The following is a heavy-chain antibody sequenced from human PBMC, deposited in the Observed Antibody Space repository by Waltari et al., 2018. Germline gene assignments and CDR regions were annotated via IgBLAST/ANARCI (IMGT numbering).Heavy chain of an antibody. CDR2: CDSGGNT. J-gene: IGHJ4*02. CDR3: AGLAGDF. D-gene: IGHD3-10*01. CDR1: GITVSTNY. V-gene: IGHV3-53*01. Sequence: EVQLVESGGGLIQPGGSLGLSCAASGITVSTNYMRWVRQAPGKGVECGSVCDSGGNTYYADSVKGRFTISRDNAKSTVYLQMNSLRAEDTAVYFCAGLAGDFWGQGTLVTVSS.